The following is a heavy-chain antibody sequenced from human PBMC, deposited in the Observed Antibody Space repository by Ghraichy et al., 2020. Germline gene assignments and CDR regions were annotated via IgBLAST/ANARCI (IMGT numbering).Heavy chain of an antibody. Sequence: SETLSLTCAVYGGSFSGYYWSWIRQPPGKGLEWIGEINHSGSTNYNPSLKSRVTISVDTSKNQFSLKLSSVTAADTAVYYCARRGDILTGSVNYYMDVWGKGTTVTVSS. J-gene: IGHJ6*03. CDR2: INHSGST. V-gene: IGHV4-34*01. CDR1: GGSFSGYY. CDR3: ARRGDILTGSVNYYMDV. D-gene: IGHD3-9*01.